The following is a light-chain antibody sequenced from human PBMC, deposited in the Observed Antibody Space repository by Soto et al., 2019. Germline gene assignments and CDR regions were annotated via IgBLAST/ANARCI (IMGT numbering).Light chain of an antibody. CDR1: QSVSSD. J-gene: IGKJ1*01. CDR3: QQYNTWHPKMA. CDR2: GAS. V-gene: IGKV3-15*01. Sequence: VVTQSPATLSVFPGETATLSCRASQSVSSDLAWYQQRPGQAPRLLIYGASTRATGIPARFRGSGSGTEFRLTILSLQSEDFATYYCQQYNTWHPKMAFGRGTKVEIK.